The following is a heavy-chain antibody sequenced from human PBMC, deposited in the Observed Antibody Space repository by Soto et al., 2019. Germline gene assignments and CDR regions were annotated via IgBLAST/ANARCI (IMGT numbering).Heavy chain of an antibody. CDR2: MYKTGET. D-gene: IGHD3-10*01. J-gene: IGHJ6*02. V-gene: IGHV4-61*01. CDR3: MKAHESGDFLGMSV. CDR1: GGSVSTGMKY. Sequence: SETLSLTCTVSGGSVSTGMKYWGWVRQPPGKALEFIGYMYKTGETLLNSSLKSRVTLSMETSKNQFSLTLSSVTAADTAVYFCMKAHESGDFLGMSVWGPGTTVTVSS.